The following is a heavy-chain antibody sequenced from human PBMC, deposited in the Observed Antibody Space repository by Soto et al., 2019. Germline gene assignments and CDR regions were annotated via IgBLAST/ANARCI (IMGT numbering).Heavy chain of an antibody. CDR2: INPSGGST. CDR3: AISAYCGGDCYSEYFDY. J-gene: IGHJ4*02. D-gene: IGHD2-21*02. Sequence: ASVKVSCKASGYTFTSYYMHWVRQAPGQGLEWMGIINPSGGSTSYAQKFQGRVTMTRDTSTSTVYMELSSLRSEDTAVYYCAISAYCGGDCYSEYFDYWAQGTLVTVSS. CDR1: GYTFTSYY. V-gene: IGHV1-46*01.